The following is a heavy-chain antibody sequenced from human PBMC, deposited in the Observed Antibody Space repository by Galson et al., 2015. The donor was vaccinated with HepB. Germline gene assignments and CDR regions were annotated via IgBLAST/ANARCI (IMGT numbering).Heavy chain of an antibody. Sequence: PALVKPTQTLTLTCTFSGFSLNTTAMCVTWLRQPPGKALEWLARIDWDDDKYYRTSLKTRLTISKDTSNDQVVLTMTNMDPVDTGTYYCARIVAVPGQRRSYLDYWGQGTLVTVSS. D-gene: IGHD3-10*01. CDR3: ARIVAVPGQRRSYLDY. V-gene: IGHV2-70*11. CDR1: GFSLNTTAMC. CDR2: IDWDDDK. J-gene: IGHJ4*02.